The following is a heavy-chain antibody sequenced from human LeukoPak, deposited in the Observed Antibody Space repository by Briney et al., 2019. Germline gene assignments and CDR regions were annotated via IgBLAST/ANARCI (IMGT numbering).Heavy chain of an antibody. CDR1: GVSVSSNSAA. J-gene: IGHJ4*02. D-gene: IGHD6-19*01. V-gene: IGHV6-1*01. Sequence: SQTLSLTCAISGVSVSSNSAAWNWISQSPSRGLEWLGRTYYRSKWYNAYAVSVKCRITTNPYTSKNQFSLQLNSVTPEDTALYYCARGTGWYGNYFDYWGQGTLVTVSS. CDR2: TYYRSKWYN. CDR3: ARGTGWYGNYFDY.